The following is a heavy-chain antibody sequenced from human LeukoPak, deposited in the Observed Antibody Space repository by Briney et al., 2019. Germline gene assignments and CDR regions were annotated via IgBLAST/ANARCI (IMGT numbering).Heavy chain of an antibody. CDR1: GFTFSSYA. J-gene: IGHJ4*02. Sequence: TGGSLRLSCAASGFTFSSYAMSWVRQAPGKGLEWVSAISGSGGSTYYADSVKGRFTISRDNSKNTPYLQMNSLRAEDTAVYYCAKGRYYYDSSGYPPDYWGQGTLVTVSS. D-gene: IGHD3-22*01. CDR2: ISGSGGST. V-gene: IGHV3-23*01. CDR3: AKGRYYYDSSGYPPDY.